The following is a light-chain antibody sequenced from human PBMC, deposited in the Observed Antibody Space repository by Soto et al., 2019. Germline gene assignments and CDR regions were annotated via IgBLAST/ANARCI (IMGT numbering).Light chain of an antibody. CDR1: QSISSY. V-gene: IGKV1-39*01. CDR3: QQSYSTPWT. CDR2: AAS. Sequence: DIQMTQSPSSLSASVGDRVTITCRASQSISSYLNWYQQKPGKAPKLLIYAASSLQSGVQSRFSGSGSGTDLTLTIRSLQPEDFATYYCQQSYSTPWTFGQGTKVHI. J-gene: IGKJ1*01.